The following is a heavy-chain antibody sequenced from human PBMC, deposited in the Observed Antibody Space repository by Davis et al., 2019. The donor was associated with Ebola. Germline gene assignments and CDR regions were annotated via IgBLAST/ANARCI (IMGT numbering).Heavy chain of an antibody. Sequence: ASVKVSCKASGYTFTNYGITWVRQAPGQGLEWMGWINPHNGNTNYAQNVQGRVTMTTDTSTSTAYMEVGILRSDDTAVYYCARDAVAGPFDYWGQGTLVTVSS. CDR2: INPHNGNT. D-gene: IGHD6-19*01. V-gene: IGHV1-18*04. CDR3: ARDAVAGPFDY. CDR1: GYTFTNYG. J-gene: IGHJ4*02.